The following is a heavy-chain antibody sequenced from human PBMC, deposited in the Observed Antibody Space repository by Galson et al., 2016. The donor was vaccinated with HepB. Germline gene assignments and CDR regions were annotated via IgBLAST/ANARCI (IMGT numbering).Heavy chain of an antibody. J-gene: IGHJ4*02. CDR1: GYSFTTYW. D-gene: IGHD6-19*01. V-gene: IGHV5-51*01. Sequence: QSGAEVKKPGESLKISCETSGYSFTTYWIAWVRQVPGKGLECMGIIYPDDSDTIYSPSFQSRVTFSVDKSGSTAYLQWSSPRASDTAMYYCARKSLAMDGAFENWGQGTLVTGSS. CDR3: ARKSLAMDGAFEN. CDR2: IYPDDSDT.